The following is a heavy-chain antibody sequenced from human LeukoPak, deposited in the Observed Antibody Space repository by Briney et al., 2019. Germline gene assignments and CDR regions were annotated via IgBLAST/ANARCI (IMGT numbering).Heavy chain of an antibody. CDR3: ARGFDSKSTYFDY. V-gene: IGHV4-59*01. CDR2: IYYSGST. CDR1: GGSISNYY. D-gene: IGHD5-12*01. Sequence: PSETLSLTCTVSGGSISNYYWNWIRQPPGKGLEWIGYIYYSGSTNYNPSLKSRVTISVDTSKNQFSLSLTSVSAADTAVYYCARGFDSKSTYFDYWGQGTLLTVSS. J-gene: IGHJ4*02.